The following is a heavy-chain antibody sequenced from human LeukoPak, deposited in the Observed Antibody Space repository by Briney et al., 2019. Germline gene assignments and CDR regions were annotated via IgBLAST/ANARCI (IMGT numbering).Heavy chain of an antibody. CDR2: IYYSGST. J-gene: IGHJ4*02. D-gene: IGHD3-22*01. CDR3: ARETPYYYDSSGYYFDY. Sequence: SETLSLTCTVSGGSISSYYWSWIRQPPGKGLEWIGYIYYSGSTNYNPSLKSRVTISVDTSKNQFSLKLSSVTAADTAVYHCARETPYYYDSSGYYFDYWGQGTLVTVSS. CDR1: GGSISSYY. V-gene: IGHV4-59*01.